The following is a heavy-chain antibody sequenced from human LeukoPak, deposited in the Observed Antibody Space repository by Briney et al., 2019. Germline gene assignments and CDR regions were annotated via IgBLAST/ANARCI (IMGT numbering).Heavy chain of an antibody. CDR2: ISSGSSYI. CDR1: GFSFRTYS. D-gene: IGHD2-21*02. J-gene: IGHJ4*02. CDR3: AKSSLLAAYCGVDCYSGDGYFDY. V-gene: IGHV3-21*04. Sequence: GGSLRLSCAASGFSFRTYSMNWVRQAPGKGLEWISSISSGSSYIYYADSVKGRFTISRDNSKNTLYLQMNSLRAEDTAVYYCAKSSLLAAYCGVDCYSGDGYFDYWGQGTLVPSPQ.